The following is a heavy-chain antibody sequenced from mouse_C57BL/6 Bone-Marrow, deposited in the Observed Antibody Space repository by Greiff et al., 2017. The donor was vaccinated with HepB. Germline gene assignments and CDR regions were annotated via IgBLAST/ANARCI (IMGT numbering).Heavy chain of an antibody. V-gene: IGHV5-2*01. D-gene: IGHD2-5*01. Sequence: VQLKESGGGLVQPGESLKLSCESNEYEFPSHDMSWVRKTPEKRLELVAAINTDGGRTYYPDTMERRFIISRDNTKKTLYLQMSSLRSEDTALYYCARHYSNYVGGFDYAMDYWGQGTSVTVSS. CDR2: INTDGGRT. CDR3: ARHYSNYVGGFDYAMDY. CDR1: EYEFPSHD. J-gene: IGHJ4*01.